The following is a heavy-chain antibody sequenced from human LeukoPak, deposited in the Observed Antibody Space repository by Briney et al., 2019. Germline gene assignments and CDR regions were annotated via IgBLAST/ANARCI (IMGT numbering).Heavy chain of an antibody. D-gene: IGHD3-22*01. CDR1: GXTFDTYG. CDR3: ATRSIYYYYFDY. V-gene: IGHV3-30*03. CDR2: ISYDGNNE. J-gene: IGHJ4*02. Sequence: GRSLRLSCAASGXTFDTYGMHWVRQAPGKGLECVAVISYDGNNENYVDSVKGRFTISRDNSKNTLCLQMNSLRAEDTAVYYCATRSIYYYYFDYWGQGTLVTVSS.